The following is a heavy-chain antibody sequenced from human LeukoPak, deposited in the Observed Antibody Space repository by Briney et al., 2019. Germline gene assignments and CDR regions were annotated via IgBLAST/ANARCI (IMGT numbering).Heavy chain of an antibody. CDR1: GFTVSSIH. Sequence: GGSLRLSCAASGFTVSSIHTVWVRQAPGKGLEWVSVTYTGGNSYYADSVKGRFIISRDISKNTLYLQMNSLRAEDSALYYCARGGRGSAAVVAPRSFDIWGQGTMVTVSS. J-gene: IGHJ3*02. CDR3: ARGGRGSAAVVAPRSFDI. CDR2: TYTGGNS. D-gene: IGHD3-22*01. V-gene: IGHV3-53*01.